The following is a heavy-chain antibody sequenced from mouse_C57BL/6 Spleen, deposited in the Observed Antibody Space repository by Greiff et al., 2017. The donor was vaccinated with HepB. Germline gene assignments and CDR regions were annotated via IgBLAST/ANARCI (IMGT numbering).Heavy chain of an antibody. D-gene: IGHD2-12*01. J-gene: IGHJ4*01. V-gene: IGHV5-12*01. CDR1: GFTFSDYY. CDR2: ISNGGGST. Sequence: EVKLVESGGGLVQPGGSLKLSCAASGFTFSDYYMYWVRQTPEKRLEWVAYISNGGGSTYYPDTVKGRCTISRDNAKNTLYLQRSRLKSEDTAMNYCARHSYDGVAMDYWGQGTSVTVSS. CDR3: ARHSYDGVAMDY.